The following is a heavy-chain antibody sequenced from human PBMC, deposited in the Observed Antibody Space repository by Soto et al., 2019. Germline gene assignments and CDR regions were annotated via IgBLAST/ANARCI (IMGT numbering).Heavy chain of an antibody. V-gene: IGHV4-30-4*01. CDR2: ISYIGGS. Sequence: SETLSLTCTVSGGSISSDDYSWSWIRQPPGKGLEWIGFISYIGGSYYNPSLKSRVTTSVDTSKNQFSLKLRSVTAADTAVYFCPPSSTGDFRPNIDVLDIGGKGKMVTVSS. CDR1: GGSISSDDYS. CDR3: PPSSTGDFRPNIDVLDI. J-gene: IGHJ3*02. D-gene: IGHD2-21*02.